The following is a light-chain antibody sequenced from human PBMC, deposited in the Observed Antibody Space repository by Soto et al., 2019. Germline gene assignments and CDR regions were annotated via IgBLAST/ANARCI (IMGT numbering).Light chain of an antibody. CDR1: SSDVGGYNY. V-gene: IGLV2-8*01. Sequence: QSALTQPPSASGSPGQSVTISCTGTSSDVGGYNYVSWYQQHPGKAPKLLIYEVTKRPSGVPDCFSGSKSGNTASLTVSGLQADDEAEYYCCSNAGSHYYVFGTGTKLTVL. CDR3: CSNAGSHYYV. CDR2: EVT. J-gene: IGLJ1*01.